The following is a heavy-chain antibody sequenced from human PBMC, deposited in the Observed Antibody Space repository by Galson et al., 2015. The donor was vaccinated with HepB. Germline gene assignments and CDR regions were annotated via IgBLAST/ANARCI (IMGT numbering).Heavy chain of an antibody. CDR2: IYSGGST. D-gene: IGHD2-15*01. J-gene: IGHJ6*02. CDR3: ARDLSVRVVAATPPTYYYYGMDV. V-gene: IGHV3-53*05. Sequence: SLRLSCAASGFTVSSNYMSWVRQAPGKGLEWVSVIYSGGSTYYADSVKGRFTISRDNSKNTLYLQMNSLRAEDTAVYYCARDLSVRVVAATPPTYYYYGMDVWGQGTTVTVSS. CDR1: GFTVSSNY.